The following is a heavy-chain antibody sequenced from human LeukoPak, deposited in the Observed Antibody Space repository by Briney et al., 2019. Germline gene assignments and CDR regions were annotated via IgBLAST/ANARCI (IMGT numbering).Heavy chain of an antibody. J-gene: IGHJ4*02. V-gene: IGHV4-39*01. Sequence: SETLSLTCTVSGGSISSSSYYWGWIRQPPGKGLEWIGTIYYSGSTYYNPSLKSRVTISVDTSKNQFSLKLSSVTAADTAVYYCASDSVAATTANDYWGQGTLVTVSS. CDR1: GGSISSSSYY. CDR3: ASDSVAATTANDY. CDR2: IYYSGST. D-gene: IGHD6-19*01.